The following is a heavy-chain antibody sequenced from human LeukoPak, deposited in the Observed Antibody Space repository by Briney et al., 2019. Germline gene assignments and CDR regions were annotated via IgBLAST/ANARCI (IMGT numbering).Heavy chain of an antibody. J-gene: IGHJ4*02. CDR2: IWYDGSNK. Sequence: PGGSLRLSCAASGFTFSSYGMHWVRQAPGKGLEWVAVIWYDGSNKYYADSVKVRFTISRDNSKNTLYLQMNSLRAEDTAVYYCAKDGSAAGHYFDYWGQGTLVTVSS. V-gene: IGHV3-33*06. CDR3: AKDGSAAGHYFDY. D-gene: IGHD6-13*01. CDR1: GFTFSSYG.